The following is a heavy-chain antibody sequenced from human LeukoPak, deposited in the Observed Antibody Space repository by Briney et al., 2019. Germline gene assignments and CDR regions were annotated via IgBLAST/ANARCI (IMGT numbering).Heavy chain of an antibody. D-gene: IGHD2-15*01. CDR2: INPNSGGT. V-gene: IGHV1-2*06. CDR3: ARGRGCSGGSCYSRGNWFDP. J-gene: IGHJ5*02. Sequence: GASVKVSCKASGYTFTGYYMHWVRQAPGQGLEWMGRINPNSGGTNYAQKFQGRVTMTRDTSISTAYMELSRLRSDDTAVYYCARGRGCSGGSCYSRGNWFDPWGQGTLVTVSS. CDR1: GYTFTGYY.